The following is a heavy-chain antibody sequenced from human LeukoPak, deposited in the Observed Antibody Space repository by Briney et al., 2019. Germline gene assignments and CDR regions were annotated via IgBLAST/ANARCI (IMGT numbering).Heavy chain of an antibody. J-gene: IGHJ6*02. D-gene: IGHD4-17*01. CDR3: AKLNGASPLYGMDV. CDR2: IRGSGGST. V-gene: IGHV3-23*01. CDR1: GFSFAGYA. Sequence: RSLRLSCTGSGFSFAGYAMSWVRQAPGKGLEWVSAIRGSGGSTYNAESVKGRFTISRDNSKNTLYLQMNSLRAEDTAVYYCAKLNGASPLYGMDVWGQGTTVTVSS.